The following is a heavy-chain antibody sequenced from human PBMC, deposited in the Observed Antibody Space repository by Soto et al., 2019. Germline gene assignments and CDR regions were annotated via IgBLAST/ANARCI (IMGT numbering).Heavy chain of an antibody. J-gene: IGHJ2*01. CDR1: GFTFSSYS. V-gene: IGHV3-21*01. D-gene: IGHD3-9*01. CDR3: ARDPYDILTGYPHSKWYFDL. Sequence: GGSLRLSCAASGFTFSSYSMNWVRQAPGKGLEWVSSISSSSSYIYYADSVKGRFTISRDNAKNSLYLQMNSLRAEDTAVYYCARDPYDILTGYPHSKWYFDLWGSGTLVTVSS. CDR2: ISSSSSYI.